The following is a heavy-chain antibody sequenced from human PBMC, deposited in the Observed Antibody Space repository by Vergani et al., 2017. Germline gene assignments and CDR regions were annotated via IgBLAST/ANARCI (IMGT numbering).Heavy chain of an antibody. CDR1: GYTFTSYG. D-gene: IGHD3-10*01. CDR3: AWLGVNMDV. CDR2: ITPFNGNT. Sequence: QVQLVQSGAEVKKPGASVKVSCKASGYTFTSYGISWVRQAPGQGLEWMGWITPFNGNTNYAQKFQDRVTITRDRSMSTAYMELSSLRSEDTAMYYCAWLGVNMDVWGKGTTVTVSS. J-gene: IGHJ6*04. V-gene: IGHV1-18*01.